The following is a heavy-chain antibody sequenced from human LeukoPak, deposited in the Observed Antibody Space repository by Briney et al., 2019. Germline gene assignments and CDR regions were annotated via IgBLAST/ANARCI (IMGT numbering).Heavy chain of an antibody. J-gene: IGHJ6*03. V-gene: IGHV1-2*02. D-gene: IGHD6-13*01. CDR3: ARVVAAAGKFHYYYYYYMDV. Sequence: ASVKVSCKASGYTFTSYGISWARQAPGQGLEWMGWINPNSGGTNYAQKFQGRVTMTRDTSISTAYMELSRLRSDDTAVYYCARVVAAAGKFHYYYYYYMDVWGKGTTVTVSS. CDR2: INPNSGGT. CDR1: GYTFTSYG.